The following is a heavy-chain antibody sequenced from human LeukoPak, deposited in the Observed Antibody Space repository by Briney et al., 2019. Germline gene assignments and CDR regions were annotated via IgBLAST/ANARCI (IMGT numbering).Heavy chain of an antibody. Sequence: GGSLRLSCAASGFTFSSYAMSWVRQAPGKGLEWVSAISGSGGSTYYADSVKGRFTISRDNSKNTLYLQMNSLRAEDTAVYYCARDRHSSSWYGGVDYWGQGTLVTVSS. J-gene: IGHJ4*02. CDR2: ISGSGGST. CDR3: ARDRHSSSWYGGVDY. D-gene: IGHD6-13*01. V-gene: IGHV3-23*01. CDR1: GFTFSSYA.